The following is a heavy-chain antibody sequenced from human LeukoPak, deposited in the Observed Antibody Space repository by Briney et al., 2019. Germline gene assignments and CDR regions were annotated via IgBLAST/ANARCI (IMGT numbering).Heavy chain of an antibody. J-gene: IGHJ4*02. Sequence: SETLSLTCTVSGGSISSSSYYWAWIRQPPGKWLEWIGSIYYSGNTYYKSSLKSRVTISVDTSRNQFSLKLSSVTAADTAVYFCARGGGNSGGYYFDNWGQGTLVTVSS. V-gene: IGHV4-39*07. D-gene: IGHD4-23*01. CDR1: GGSISSSSYY. CDR2: IYYSGNT. CDR3: ARGGGNSGGYYFDN.